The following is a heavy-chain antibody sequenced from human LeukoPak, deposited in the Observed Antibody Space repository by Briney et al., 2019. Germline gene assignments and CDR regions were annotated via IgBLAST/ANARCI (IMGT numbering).Heavy chain of an antibody. D-gene: IGHD3-10*01. J-gene: IGHJ4*02. CDR3: ARVRTPFGELGAPDY. CDR2: ISGRGGTT. Sequence: GGSLRLSCAPSGFTFSNYGMNWVRQAPGKGLQWVSGISGRGGTTYYADSVKGRFTISRDNAKNSLYLQMNSLRAEDTAVYYCARVRTPFGELGAPDYWGQGTLVTVSS. CDR1: GFTFSNYG. V-gene: IGHV3-48*04.